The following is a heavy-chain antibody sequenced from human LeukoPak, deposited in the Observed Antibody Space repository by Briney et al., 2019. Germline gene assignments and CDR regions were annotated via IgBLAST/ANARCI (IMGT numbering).Heavy chain of an antibody. J-gene: IGHJ4*02. CDR3: ARLYSSSLGRVFDY. D-gene: IGHD6-13*01. Sequence: SETLSLTCGVSGGSISSTNWWTWVRQPPGEGLEWIGEVELSGRTNYNPSLESRVTISVDMSANHISLKLTSVTAADTAVYYCARLYSSSLGRVFDYWGQGTLVTVSS. CDR1: GGSISSTNW. CDR2: VELSGRT. V-gene: IGHV4-4*02.